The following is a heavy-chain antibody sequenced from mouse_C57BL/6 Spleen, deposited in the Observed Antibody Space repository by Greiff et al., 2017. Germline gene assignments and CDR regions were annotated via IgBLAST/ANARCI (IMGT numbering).Heavy chain of an antibody. CDR3: ARPSYYGSSQAWFAY. Sequence: EVMLVESGGGLVKPGGSLKLSCAASGFTFSDYGMHWVRQAPEKGLEWVAYISSGSSTIYYADTVKGRFTISRDNAKNTLFLQMTSLRSEDTAMYYCARPSYYGSSQAWFAYWGQGTLVTVSA. J-gene: IGHJ3*01. CDR1: GFTFSDYG. CDR2: ISSGSSTI. D-gene: IGHD1-1*01. V-gene: IGHV5-17*01.